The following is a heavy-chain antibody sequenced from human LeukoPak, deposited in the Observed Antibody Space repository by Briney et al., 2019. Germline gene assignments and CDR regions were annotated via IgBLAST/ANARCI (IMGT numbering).Heavy chain of an antibody. J-gene: IGHJ6*04. CDR2: ISSSGSTI. D-gene: IGHD3-10*02. Sequence: HPGGTLRLSCAASGFTFNRYGMSWVRQAPGKGLEWVSYISSSGSTIYYADSVKGRFTISRDNAKNSLYLQMNSLRAEDTAVYYCAELGITMIGGVWGKGTTVTISS. V-gene: IGHV3-48*03. CDR3: AELGITMIGGV. CDR1: GFTFNRYG.